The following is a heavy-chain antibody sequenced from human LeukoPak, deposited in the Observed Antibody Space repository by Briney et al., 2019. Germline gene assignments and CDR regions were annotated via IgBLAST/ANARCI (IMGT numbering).Heavy chain of an antibody. Sequence: GESLKISCKGSGYSFTSYGISWVRQAPGQGLEWMGWISAYNGNTNYAQKLQGRVTMTTDTSTSTAYMELRSLRSDDTAVYYCARDLRLVRGVINRPYYFDYWGQGTLVTVSS. CDR3: ARDLRLVRGVINRPYYFDY. CDR1: GYSFTSYG. CDR2: ISAYNGNT. J-gene: IGHJ4*02. D-gene: IGHD3-10*01. V-gene: IGHV1-18*01.